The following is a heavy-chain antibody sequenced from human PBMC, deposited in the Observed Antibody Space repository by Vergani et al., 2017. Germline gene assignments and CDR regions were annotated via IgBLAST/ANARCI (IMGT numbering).Heavy chain of an antibody. V-gene: IGHV4-31*03. CDR3: ARFALSIRSFYDILTGPEGGGMFDP. CDR2: IYYSGGT. J-gene: IGHJ5*02. CDR1: GGSISSGGYY. D-gene: IGHD3-9*01. Sequence: QVQLQESGPGLVKPSQTLSLTCTVSGGSISSGGYYWSWIRQHPGKGLEWIGYIYYSGGTYYNPSLKSRVTISVDTSKNQFSLKLSSVTAADTAVYYCARFALSIRSFYDILTGPEGGGMFDPWGQGTLVTVSS.